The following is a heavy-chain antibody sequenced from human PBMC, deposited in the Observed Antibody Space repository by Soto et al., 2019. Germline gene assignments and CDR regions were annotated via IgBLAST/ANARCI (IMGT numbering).Heavy chain of an antibody. V-gene: IGHV3-23*01. J-gene: IGHJ4*02. CDR1: GFTFSSYA. D-gene: IGHD3-22*01. CDR2: ISGSGVST. Sequence: GSLRLSCAAPGFTFSSYAMSWVRQAPGKGLEWVSAISGSGVSTYYADSVKGRFTISRDNSKNTLYLQMNSLRAEDTAVYYCAKSPGMYYYDSSGYYHYDYWGQGTQV. CDR3: AKSPGMYYYDSSGYYHYDY.